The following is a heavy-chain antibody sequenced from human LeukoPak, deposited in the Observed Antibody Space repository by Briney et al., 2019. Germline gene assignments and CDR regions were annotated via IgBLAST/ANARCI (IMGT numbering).Heavy chain of an antibody. CDR2: IYYSGST. V-gene: IGHV4-39*01. CDR1: GGSISELSYY. CDR3: ARQGVVGATGFDS. D-gene: IGHD1-26*01. J-gene: IGHJ4*02. Sequence: SETLSLTCSVSGGSISELSYYWGWIRQPPGKGLEWIGNIYYSGSTYNNPSLESRVVISVDSSRNQFSLKLTSVTATDTAVYYCARQGVVGATGFDSWGQGILVTVSS.